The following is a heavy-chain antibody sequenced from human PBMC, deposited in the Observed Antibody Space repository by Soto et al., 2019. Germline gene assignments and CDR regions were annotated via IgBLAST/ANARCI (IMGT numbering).Heavy chain of an antibody. CDR1: GGSISSGDYY. CDR2: IYYSGST. CDR3: ARCFSVSSNAGDYYYYGMDV. Sequence: PSETLSLTCTVSGGSISSGDYYWSWIRQPPGKGLEWIGYIYYSGSTYYNPSLKSRVTISVDTSKNQFSLKLSSVTAADTAVYYCARCFSVSSNAGDYYYYGMDVWGQGTTVTVSS. J-gene: IGHJ6*02. V-gene: IGHV4-30-4*01. D-gene: IGHD3-10*01.